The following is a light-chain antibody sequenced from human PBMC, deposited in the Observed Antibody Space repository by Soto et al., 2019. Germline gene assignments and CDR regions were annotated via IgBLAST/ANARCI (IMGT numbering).Light chain of an antibody. J-gene: IGLJ2*01. CDR1: SGSIASNY. CDR3: QSYDSSNRV. CDR2: EDN. Sequence: NFMLTQPHSVSESPGKTVTISCTGSSGSIASNYVQWYQQRPGSAPTTVIYEDNQRPSGVPDRFSGSIDSSSNSASLTISALKTEDEADYYCQSYDSSNRVFGGGTKLTVL. V-gene: IGLV6-57*02.